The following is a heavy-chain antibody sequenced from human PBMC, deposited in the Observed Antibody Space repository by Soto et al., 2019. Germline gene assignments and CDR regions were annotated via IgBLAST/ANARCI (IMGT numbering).Heavy chain of an antibody. Sequence: LSLAGTISGGSISGKYWRWIRQPPGKGLEWIGNIYYSGSTNYNPSLKSRVTISVDTSKNQFSLKLSSVTAADTAVYYCAGSLYYDFWSGYWPYYYYYGMDVWGQGTTVTVSS. CDR1: GGSISGKY. CDR3: AGSLYYDFWSGYWPYYYYYGMDV. V-gene: IGHV4-59*01. D-gene: IGHD3-3*01. J-gene: IGHJ6*02. CDR2: IYYSGST.